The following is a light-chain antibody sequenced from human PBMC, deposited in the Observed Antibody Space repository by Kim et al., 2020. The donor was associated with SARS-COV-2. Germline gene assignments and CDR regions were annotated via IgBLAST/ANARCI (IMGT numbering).Light chain of an antibody. CDR3: MQATNWPWT. V-gene: IGKV2-30*01. CDR1: QSLVSSDGNAS. CDR2: MVS. J-gene: IGKJ1*01. Sequence: PASISCRSRQSLVSSDGNASLSWYQKRPGQSPRRLIFMVSNRDSAVPARFSASGSGTDFTLKIRRVEAEDVGVYYCMQATNWPWTFGQGTKVDIK.